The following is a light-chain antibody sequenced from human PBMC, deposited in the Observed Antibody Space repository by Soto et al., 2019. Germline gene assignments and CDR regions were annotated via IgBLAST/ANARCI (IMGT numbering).Light chain of an antibody. CDR2: GAS. J-gene: IGKJ2*01. CDR1: QSVSSSY. CDR3: QQYKDGRYT. Sequence: EVVVTQSAGTLSLSPGERATLSCRASQSVSSSYLAWYHQEPGQAPRLLIYGASTRATGIPARFSGSGSGTEFTLIISSLQSEDSAVYFCQQYKDGRYTLGQGTKVDIK. V-gene: IGKV3-15*01.